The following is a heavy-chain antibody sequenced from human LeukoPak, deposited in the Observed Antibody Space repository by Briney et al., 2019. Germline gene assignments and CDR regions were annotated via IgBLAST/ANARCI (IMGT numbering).Heavy chain of an antibody. J-gene: IGHJ4*02. D-gene: IGHD6-19*01. CDR1: GFTFSSYA. Sequence: PGGSLRLSCAASGFTFSSYAMSWVRQAPGKGLEWVSAISGSGGSTYYADSVKGRFTISRDNSKNTLYLQMNSLRAEDTAVYYCAKDRASSGWLEYYFDYWGQGTLVTVSS. CDR2: ISGSGGST. CDR3: AKDRASSGWLEYYFDY. V-gene: IGHV3-23*01.